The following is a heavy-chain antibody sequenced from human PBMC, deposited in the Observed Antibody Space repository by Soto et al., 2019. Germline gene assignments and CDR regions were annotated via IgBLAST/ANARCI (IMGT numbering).Heavy chain of an antibody. CDR3: AAGLDHNKVGY. D-gene: IGHD3-16*01. Sequence: QVRLQESGPGLVEPSETLSLTCTVSGGSISPSYCNWVRQPPGKRLEWIGCIYYTGNTYYNPSLKSRVTISRDTSKNQFSLEVTSVTAADTAMYYCAAGLDHNKVGYWGQGTLVTVSS. CDR1: GGSISPSY. CDR2: IYYTGNT. V-gene: IGHV4-59*01. J-gene: IGHJ4*02.